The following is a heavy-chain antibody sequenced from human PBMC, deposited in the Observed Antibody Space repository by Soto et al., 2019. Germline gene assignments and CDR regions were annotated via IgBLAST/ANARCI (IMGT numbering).Heavy chain of an antibody. J-gene: IGHJ6*02. Sequence: HGGSPGLACAACGLRVWVSVMGWVRQDTGKGLEWVSSISGSGDGTYYGDSVKGRFTLSRDTSQKTLYLQMNNLRGEDTAVYFCTKSRRSVLMVYGFGGMDVWGRGTTVTVSS. CDR2: ISGSGDGT. CDR3: TKSRRSVLMVYGFGGMDV. CDR1: GLRVWVSV. V-gene: IGHV3-23*01. D-gene: IGHD2-8*01.